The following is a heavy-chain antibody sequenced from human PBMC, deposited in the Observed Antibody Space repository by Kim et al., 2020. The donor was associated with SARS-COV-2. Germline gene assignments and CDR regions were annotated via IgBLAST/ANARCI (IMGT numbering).Heavy chain of an antibody. CDR3: ARYCSSTSCRKADY. CDR2: ISSSSSYI. J-gene: IGHJ4*02. V-gene: IGHV3-21*01. Sequence: GGSLRLSCAASGFTFSSYSMNWVRQAPGKGLEWVSSISSSSSYIYYADSVKGRFTISRDNAKNSLYLQMNSLRAEDTAVYYCARYCSSTSCRKADYWGQGTLVTVSS. CDR1: GFTFSSYS. D-gene: IGHD2-2*01.